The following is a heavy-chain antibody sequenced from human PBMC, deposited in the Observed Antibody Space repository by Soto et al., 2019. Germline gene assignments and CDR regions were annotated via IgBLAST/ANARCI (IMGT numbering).Heavy chain of an antibody. CDR3: TKGASTSCFSAFDL. CDR2: ISWNSGNI. Sequence: EVQLVESGGGLVQPGRSLRLSCTASGFTFDDYAMHWVRQAPGKGLEWVSSISWNSGNIVYADSVRGRFTISRDNAKTSLHLQMNSLRAEERALYYCTKGASTSCFSAFDLWGQGTMVTVSS. D-gene: IGHD2-2*01. V-gene: IGHV3-9*01. J-gene: IGHJ3*01. CDR1: GFTFDDYA.